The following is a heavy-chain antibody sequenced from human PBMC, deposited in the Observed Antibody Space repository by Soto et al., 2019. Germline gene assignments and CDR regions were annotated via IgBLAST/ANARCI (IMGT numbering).Heavy chain of an antibody. CDR2: ISGSGGST. CDR1: GFTFSSYA. Sequence: EVQLLESGGGLVQPGGSLRLSCATSGFTFSSYAMSWVRQAPGKGLEWVSAISGSGGSTYYADSVKGRFTISRDNSKNTLYLQMYSLRAEDTAVYYCAKLPAKNIVVVPAAMNYYYYYYMDVWGKGTTVTVSS. CDR3: AKLPAKNIVVVPAAMNYYYYYYMDV. D-gene: IGHD2-2*01. J-gene: IGHJ6*03. V-gene: IGHV3-23*01.